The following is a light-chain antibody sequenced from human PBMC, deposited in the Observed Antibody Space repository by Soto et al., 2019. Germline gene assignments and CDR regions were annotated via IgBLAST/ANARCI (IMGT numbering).Light chain of an antibody. CDR3: SSYAGSNIVV. CDR2: GVS. V-gene: IGLV2-8*01. CDR1: TSDVGGYNY. Sequence: QSALTQPPSASGSPGQSVTISCTGTTSDVGGYNYVSWCQQHPGKAPKLMIYGVSKRPSGVPDRFSGSKSGNTASLTVSGLQADDEADYYCSSYAGSNIVVFGGGTQLTVL. J-gene: IGLJ2*01.